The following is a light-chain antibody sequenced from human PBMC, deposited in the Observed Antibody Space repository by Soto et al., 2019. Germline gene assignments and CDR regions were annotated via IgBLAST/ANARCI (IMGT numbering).Light chain of an antibody. CDR2: DAS. CDR1: QSISSW. J-gene: IGKJ2*01. V-gene: IGKV1-5*01. CDR3: QQYNSFLYT. Sequence: DIQMTQSPSTLSASVGDRVTITCRASQSISSWLAWYQQKPGKAPKPLIYDASSLESGFPSRFSGSGSGTEFTLTISSLQPDDFATYYCQQYNSFLYTFGQGNKLEIK.